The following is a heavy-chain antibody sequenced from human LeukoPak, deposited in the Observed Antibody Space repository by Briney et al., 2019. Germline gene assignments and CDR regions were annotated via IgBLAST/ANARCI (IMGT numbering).Heavy chain of an antibody. V-gene: IGHV4-59*01. D-gene: IGHD6-19*01. CDR3: ARDRRYTSGLYYFDY. CDR2: IHYSGST. CDR1: GGSISSYY. Sequence: SETLSLTCTVPGGSISSYYWSWIRQPPGKGLEWIGYIHYSGSTNYNPSLKSRVTISVDTSKNQFSLKLSSVTAADTAVYYCARDRRYTSGLYYFDYWGQGTLVTVSS. J-gene: IGHJ4*02.